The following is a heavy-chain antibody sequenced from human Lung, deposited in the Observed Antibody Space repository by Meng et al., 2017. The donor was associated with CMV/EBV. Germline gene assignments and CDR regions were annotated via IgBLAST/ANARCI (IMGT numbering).Heavy chain of an antibody. CDR1: GGSISSYY. D-gene: IGHD4-23*01. CDR2: IYYSGST. CDR3: ACTAYGGNFNDAFDI. V-gene: IGHV4-59*01. J-gene: IGHJ3*02. Sequence: SETLSLXCTVSGGSISSYYWTWIRQPPGKGLEWIGSIYYSGSTNYDPSLKIRVAMSVNASRKQFSLKLSTVLPADTAVYYCACTAYGGNFNDAFDIWGQGTXVTVSS.